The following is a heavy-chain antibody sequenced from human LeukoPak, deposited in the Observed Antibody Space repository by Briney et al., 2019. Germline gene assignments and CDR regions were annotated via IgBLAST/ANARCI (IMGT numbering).Heavy chain of an antibody. V-gene: IGHV5-51*01. CDR3: ARHPPEDTAMATADY. J-gene: IGHJ4*02. Sequence: GESLKISCKGSGYSFTSYWIGWVRQMPGKGLEWMGIIYPGDSDTRYSPSFQGQVTISADKSFSTAYLQWSSLKASDTAMYYCARHPPEDTAMATADYWGQGTLVTVSS. D-gene: IGHD5-18*01. CDR1: GYSFTSYW. CDR2: IYPGDSDT.